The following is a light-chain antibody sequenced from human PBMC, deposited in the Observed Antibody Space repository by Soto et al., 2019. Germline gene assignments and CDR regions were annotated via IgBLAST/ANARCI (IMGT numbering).Light chain of an antibody. CDR3: QQYKYWPLT. CDR1: QSVYGS. CDR2: GAS. V-gene: IGKV3-15*01. J-gene: IGKJ4*01. Sequence: EVVMTQSPVTLSVSPGERATLSCRASQSVYGSLAWYQQKPGQAPRLLIHGASNRATDIAARFSGSGSGTEFSLTITGLQYDDFAVYYCQQYKYWPLTFGGGTKVEIK.